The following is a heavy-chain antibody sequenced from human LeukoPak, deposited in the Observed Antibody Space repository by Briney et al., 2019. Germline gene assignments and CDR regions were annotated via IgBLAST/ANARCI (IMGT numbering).Heavy chain of an antibody. V-gene: IGHV3-49*03. CDR2: IRSKAYGGTT. D-gene: IGHD3-9*01. Sequence: GGSLRLSCTASGFTFGDYAMSWFRQAPGKGLEWVGFIRSKAYGGTTEYAASVKGRFTISRDDSKSIAYLQMNSLKTEDTAVYYCTRDHSLRYFDWLLSEYGYWGQGTLVTVSS. CDR3: TRDHSLRYFDWLLSEYGY. J-gene: IGHJ4*02. CDR1: GFTFGDYA.